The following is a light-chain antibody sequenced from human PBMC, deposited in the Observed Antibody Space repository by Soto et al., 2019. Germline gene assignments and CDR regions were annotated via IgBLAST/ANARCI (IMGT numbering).Light chain of an antibody. CDR3: QQHNSWPWT. Sequence: EIVLTQSPATLSLSPGERATLSCRASQSVSIYLAWYQQKPGQAPRLLIYDASKRATGIPARFSGGGSGTDFTLTISSLEPEDFAVYYCQQHNSWPWTFGEGTKVEIK. V-gene: IGKV3-11*01. J-gene: IGKJ1*01. CDR1: QSVSIY. CDR2: DAS.